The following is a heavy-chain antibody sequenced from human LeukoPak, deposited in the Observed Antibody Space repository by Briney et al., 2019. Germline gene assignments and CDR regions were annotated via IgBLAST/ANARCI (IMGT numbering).Heavy chain of an antibody. J-gene: IGHJ6*02. Sequence: SVKASCKVSGYTLTELSMHWVRQAPGQGLEWMGGIIPIFGTANYAQKFQGRVTITADESTSTAYMELSSLRSEDTAVYYCASWPRQDWYGVRYYGMDVWGQGTTVTVSS. CDR2: IIPIFGTA. D-gene: IGHD3-10*01. CDR1: GYTLTELS. CDR3: ASWPRQDWYGVRYYGMDV. V-gene: IGHV1-69*13.